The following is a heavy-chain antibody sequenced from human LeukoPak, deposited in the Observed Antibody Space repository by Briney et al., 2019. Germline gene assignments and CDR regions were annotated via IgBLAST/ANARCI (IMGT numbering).Heavy chain of an antibody. CDR2: IYYSGST. J-gene: IGHJ5*02. Sequence: PSETLSLTCTVSGGSISSSSYYWGWIRQPPGKGLEWIGSIYYSGSTYYNPSLKSRVTISVDTSKNQFSLKLSSVTAADTAVYYCARGQYYYGSGSYPFDPWGQGTLVTVSS. V-gene: IGHV4-39*07. CDR1: GGSISSSSYY. D-gene: IGHD3-10*01. CDR3: ARGQYYYGSGSYPFDP.